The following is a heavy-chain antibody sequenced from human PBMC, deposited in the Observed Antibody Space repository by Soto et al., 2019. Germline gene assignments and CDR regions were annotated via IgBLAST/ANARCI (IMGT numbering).Heavy chain of an antibody. CDR1: GFTFSDYY. CDR3: ARGLHSSSWYAPHYYYYMDV. CDR2: ISSSGSTI. V-gene: IGHV3-11*01. D-gene: IGHD6-13*01. Sequence: VQLVESGGGLVKPGGSLRLSCAASGFTFSDYYMSWIRQAPGKGLEWVSYISSSGSTIYYADSVKGRFTISRDNAKNSLYLQMNSLRAEDTAVYYCARGLHSSSWYAPHYYYYMDVWGKGTTVTVSS. J-gene: IGHJ6*03.